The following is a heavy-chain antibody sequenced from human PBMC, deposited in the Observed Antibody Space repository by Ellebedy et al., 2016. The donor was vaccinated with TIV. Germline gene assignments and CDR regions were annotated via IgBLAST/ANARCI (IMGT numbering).Heavy chain of an antibody. D-gene: IGHD2-2*02. Sequence: AASVKVSCKASGYTFTGYYINWVRQAPGQGLEWMGWINSNSGDTNYAQKFQAWVTLTRDTSINTDYLELRKLTSDDTAVYYCARQAAIDWYFDLWGRGTLVTVSS. V-gene: IGHV1-2*04. CDR1: GYTFTGYY. CDR2: INSNSGDT. J-gene: IGHJ2*01. CDR3: ARQAAIDWYFDL.